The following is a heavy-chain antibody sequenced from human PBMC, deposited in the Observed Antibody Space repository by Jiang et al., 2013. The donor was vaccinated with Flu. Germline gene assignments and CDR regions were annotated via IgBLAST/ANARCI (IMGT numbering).Heavy chain of an antibody. Sequence: VQLVESGGVVVQPGGSLRLSCAASGFTFDDYAMHWVRQAPGKGLEWVSLISWDGGSTYYADSVKGRFTISRDNSKNSLYLQMNSLRAEDTALYYCAKGAEYYDFWSGYFTIDYWAREPWSPSPQ. CDR2: ISWDGGST. V-gene: IGHV3-43D*03. CDR3: AKGAEYYDFWSGYFTIDY. CDR1: GFTFDDYA. J-gene: IGHJ4*02. D-gene: IGHD3-3*01.